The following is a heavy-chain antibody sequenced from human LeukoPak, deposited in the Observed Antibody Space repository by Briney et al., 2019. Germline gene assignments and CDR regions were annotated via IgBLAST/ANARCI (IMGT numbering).Heavy chain of an antibody. CDR2: ISSGSSTI. V-gene: IGHV3-48*01. J-gene: IGHJ3*02. D-gene: IGHD3-22*01. CDR3: ARDPGDSSGPDAFDI. Sequence: GGSLRLSCAASGFTFSSYSMNWVRQAPGKGLEWVSYISSGSSTIYYADSVKGRFTISRDNAKNSLYLQMNSLRAEDTAVYYCARDPGDSSGPDAFDIWGQGTMVTVSS. CDR1: GFTFSSYS.